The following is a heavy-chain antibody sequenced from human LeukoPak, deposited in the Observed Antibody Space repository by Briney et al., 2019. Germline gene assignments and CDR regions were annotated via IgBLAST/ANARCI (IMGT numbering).Heavy chain of an antibody. J-gene: IGHJ4*02. Sequence: GGSLRLSCAASGFTFSSYSMNWVRQAPGKGLEWVSSISSSSYIYYADSVKGRFTISRDNAKNSLYLQMNSLRAEDTAVYYCARDVGKWESLHFFDYWGQGTLVTVSS. CDR1: GFTFSSYS. CDR2: ISSSSYI. V-gene: IGHV3-21*01. D-gene: IGHD1-26*01. CDR3: ARDVGKWESLHFFDY.